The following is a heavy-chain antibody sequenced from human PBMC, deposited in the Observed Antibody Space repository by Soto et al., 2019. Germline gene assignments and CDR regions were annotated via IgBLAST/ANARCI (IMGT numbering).Heavy chain of an antibody. CDR3: ARFLTTYYYYYMDV. Sequence: SETLSLTCTVSGGSISSYYWSWIRQPPGKGLEWIGYIYYSGSTNYNPSLKSRVTISVDTSKNQFSLKLSSVTAADTAVYYCARFLTTYYYYYMDVWGKGTTVTVSS. CDR2: IYYSGST. V-gene: IGHV4-59*01. J-gene: IGHJ6*03. D-gene: IGHD4-4*01. CDR1: GGSISSYY.